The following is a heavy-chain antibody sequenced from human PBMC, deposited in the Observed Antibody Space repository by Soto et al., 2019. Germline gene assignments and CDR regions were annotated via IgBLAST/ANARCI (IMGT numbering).Heavy chain of an antibody. CDR2: ISGTRNII. Sequence: EVQLVESGGGLVQPGRSLRLSCAASGFTFYDFAMHWVRQAPGKGLEWVSRISGTRNIIDYADSVKGRFIISRDNDKNSLYLQMNSLRPEDTAFYYCVKDMYEGSSGGSLDYWGQGTLVTVSS. CDR3: VKDMYEGSSGGSLDY. D-gene: IGHD2-15*01. J-gene: IGHJ4*02. CDR1: GFTFYDFA. V-gene: IGHV3-9*01.